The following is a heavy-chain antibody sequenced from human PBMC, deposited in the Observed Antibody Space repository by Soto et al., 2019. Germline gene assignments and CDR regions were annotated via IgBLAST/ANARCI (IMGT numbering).Heavy chain of an antibody. CDR3: ARMGRRKFCGGGSCYPGAYYFDS. J-gene: IGHJ4*02. D-gene: IGHD2-15*01. V-gene: IGHV4-34*01. Sequence: SETLSLTCAVYGGSFSGYYWSWIRQPPGKGLEWIGEINHSGSTNYNPSLKSRVTISVDTSKNQFSLKLSSVTAADTAVYYCARMGRRKFCGGGSCYPGAYYFDSGGRETLVTVSS. CDR2: INHSGST. CDR1: GGSFSGYY.